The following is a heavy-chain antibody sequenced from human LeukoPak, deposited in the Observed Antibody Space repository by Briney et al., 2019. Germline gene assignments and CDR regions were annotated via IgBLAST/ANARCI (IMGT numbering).Heavy chain of an antibody. Sequence: PSETLSLTCTVSGGSTSSYYWGWIRQPPGKGLEWIGYIYYSGSTNYNPSLKSRVTISLETSKNRFSLILSSVTAADTAVYYCARARYSSSAFDYWGQGTLVTVSS. CDR2: IYYSGST. J-gene: IGHJ4*02. D-gene: IGHD6-6*01. CDR1: GGSTSSYY. V-gene: IGHV4-59*01. CDR3: ARARYSSSAFDY.